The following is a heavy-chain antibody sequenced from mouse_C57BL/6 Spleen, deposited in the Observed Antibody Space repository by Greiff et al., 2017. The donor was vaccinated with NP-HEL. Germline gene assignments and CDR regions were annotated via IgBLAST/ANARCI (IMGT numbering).Heavy chain of an antibody. J-gene: IGHJ4*01. CDR3: ARHNYGSSYAMDY. CDR1: GYTFTSYW. CDR2: IYPGSGST. Sequence: VKLKQPGAELVKPGASVKMSCKASGYTFTSYWITWVKQRPGQGLEWIGDIYPGSGSTNYNEKFKSKATLTVDTSSSTAYMQLSSLTSEDSAVYDCARHNYGSSYAMDYWGQGTSVTVSS. V-gene: IGHV1-55*01. D-gene: IGHD1-1*01.